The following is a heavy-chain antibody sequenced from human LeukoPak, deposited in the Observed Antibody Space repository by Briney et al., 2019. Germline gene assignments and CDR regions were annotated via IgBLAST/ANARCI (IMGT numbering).Heavy chain of an antibody. CDR3: HCRAGNQGS. CDR1: GFSFSTYA. V-gene: IGHV3-23*01. D-gene: IGHD1-14*01. CDR2: ISGSGGTT. J-gene: IGHJ5*02. Sequence: GGSLRLSCTASGFSFSTYAMHWVRQAPGKGLEWVSAISGSGGTTYYADSVKGRFTISRDNSKNTLYLQMNSLRAEDTAVYYCHCRAGNQGSWGQGTLVTVSS.